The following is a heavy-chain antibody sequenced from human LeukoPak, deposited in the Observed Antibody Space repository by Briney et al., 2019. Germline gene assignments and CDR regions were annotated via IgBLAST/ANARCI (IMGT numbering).Heavy chain of an antibody. J-gene: IGHJ3*02. CDR3: ARGRFCSADICSGGDAFDI. D-gene: IGHD3-3*01. CDR1: GGSISSYY. CDR2: MYSRGST. Sequence: PSETLSLTCTVSGGSISSYYWSWIRQPAGKGLEWTGRMYSRGSTNYNPSLKSRVTMSLDTSKNQFSLKLKSLTAADTALYYCARGRFCSADICSGGDAFDIWGRGTMVSVSS. V-gene: IGHV4-4*07.